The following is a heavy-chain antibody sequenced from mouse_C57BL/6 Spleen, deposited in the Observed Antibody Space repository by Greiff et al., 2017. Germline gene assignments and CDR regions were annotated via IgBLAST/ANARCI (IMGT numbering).Heavy chain of an antibody. CDR2: ISDGGSYT. D-gene: IGHD1-1*01. Sequence: EVHLVESGGGLVKPGGSLKLSCAASGFTFSSYAMSWVRQTPEKRLEWVATISDGGSYTYYPANVKGRFTISRDNAKNNLYLQMSHLKSEDTAMYYCARGEGGSGHLDYWGQGTTLTVSS. CDR3: ARGEGGSGHLDY. V-gene: IGHV5-4*01. J-gene: IGHJ2*01. CDR1: GFTFSSYA.